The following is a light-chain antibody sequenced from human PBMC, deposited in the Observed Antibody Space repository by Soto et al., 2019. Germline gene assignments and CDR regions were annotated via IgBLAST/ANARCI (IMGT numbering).Light chain of an antibody. J-gene: IGKJ3*01. Sequence: EIVLTQSPGTLPLSPGERATLSCRASQSISSNYLAWYQQKPGQAPRLLVYGASSRATGSPDRFSGRGSGTVFTLTISRLEPEDFAVYYCQQYGSSRFTFGPGTKVDFK. CDR1: QSISSNY. CDR3: QQYGSSRFT. V-gene: IGKV3-20*01. CDR2: GAS.